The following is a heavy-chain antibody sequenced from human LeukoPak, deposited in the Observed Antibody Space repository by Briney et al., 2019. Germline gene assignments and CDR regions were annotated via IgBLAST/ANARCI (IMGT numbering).Heavy chain of an antibody. CDR2: INHSGST. D-gene: IGHD2-21*02. CDR1: GGSFSGYY. J-gene: IGHJ4*02. CDR3: ARLVCGGDCYSDY. Sequence: SETLSLTCAVYGGSFSGYYWSWIRQPPGKGLEWIGEINHSGSTSYNPSLKSRVTISVDTSKNQFSLKLSSVTAADTAVYYCARLVCGGDCYSDYWGQGTLVTVSS. V-gene: IGHV4-34*01.